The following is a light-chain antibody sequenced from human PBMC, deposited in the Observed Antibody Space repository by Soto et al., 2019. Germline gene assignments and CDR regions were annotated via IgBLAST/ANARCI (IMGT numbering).Light chain of an antibody. V-gene: IGLV2-14*03. Sequence: QAVVTQPASVSGSPGQSITISCTGTSTDIGRYNYVSWYQQHPGKAPKLIIYDVNTRPSGVSNRFSGSKSGNTASLTISGLQAEDEADYYCCSYTSSSTLGVFGGGTKVTVL. CDR1: STDIGRYNY. CDR3: CSYTSSSTLGV. J-gene: IGLJ3*02. CDR2: DVN.